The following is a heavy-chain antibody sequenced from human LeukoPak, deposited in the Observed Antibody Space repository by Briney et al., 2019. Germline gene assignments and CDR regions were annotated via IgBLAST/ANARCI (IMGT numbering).Heavy chain of an antibody. V-gene: IGHV3-49*04. J-gene: IGHJ4*02. D-gene: IGHD2-15*01. CDR2: IRSKAYGGTT. CDR1: GFTFGEYA. CDR3: TRAAGGKAVGYFDY. Sequence: GGSLRLSCTTSGFTFGEYAMSWVRQAPGKGLEWVGFIRSKAYGGTTEYAAPVKGRFTVSRDDSKSIAYLQMNSLKTEDTAVYYCTRAAGGKAVGYFDYWGQGILVTVSS.